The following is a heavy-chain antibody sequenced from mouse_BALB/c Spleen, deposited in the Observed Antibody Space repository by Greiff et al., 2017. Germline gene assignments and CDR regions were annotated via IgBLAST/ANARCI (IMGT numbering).Heavy chain of an antibody. CDR3: ARYDYGSSPFAY. V-gene: IGHV5-9*03. CDR1: GFSFSSYT. J-gene: IGHJ3*01. CDR2: ISSGGGNT. Sequence: DVMLVESGGGLVKPGGSLKLSCAASGFSFSSYTMSWVRQTPEKRLEWVATISSGGGNTYYPDSVKGRFTISRDNAKNNLYLQMSSLRSEDTALYYCARYDYGSSPFAYWGQGTLVTVSA. D-gene: IGHD1-1*01.